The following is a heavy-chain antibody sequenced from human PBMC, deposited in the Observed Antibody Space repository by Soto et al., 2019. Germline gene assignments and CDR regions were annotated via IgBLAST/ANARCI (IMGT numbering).Heavy chain of an antibody. D-gene: IGHD3-10*02. Sequence: EVQLLESGGGLIQPGGSLRLSCAASGLTFSSYAMSWVRQAPGKGLEWVSAISGSGGSTYYADSVQGRFTISRDNSKNTLYLQMNRLRAEDTAVYCCAKEQLYIRGVIHNWFDPWGQGTLVTVSS. J-gene: IGHJ5*02. CDR1: GLTFSSYA. CDR3: AKEQLYIRGVIHNWFDP. CDR2: ISGSGGST. V-gene: IGHV3-23*01.